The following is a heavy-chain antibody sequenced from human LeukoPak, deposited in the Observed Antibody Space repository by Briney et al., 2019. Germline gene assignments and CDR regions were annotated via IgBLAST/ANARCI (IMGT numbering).Heavy chain of an antibody. Sequence: ASVKVSCKASGYTFTSYGISWVRQAPGQGLEWMGWISAYNGNTNYAQKLQGRVTMTTDTSTSTAYMELGSLRSDDTAVYYCARGRFLEWLSNLGAFDIWGQGTMVTVSS. V-gene: IGHV1-18*01. CDR3: ARGRFLEWLSNLGAFDI. J-gene: IGHJ3*02. D-gene: IGHD3-3*01. CDR2: ISAYNGNT. CDR1: GYTFTSYG.